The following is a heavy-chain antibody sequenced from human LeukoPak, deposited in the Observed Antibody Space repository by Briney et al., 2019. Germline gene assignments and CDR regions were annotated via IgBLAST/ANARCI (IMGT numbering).Heavy chain of an antibody. D-gene: IGHD1-26*01. CDR3: AEDQGSGSYYTH. CDR2: ISGSGGST. J-gene: IGHJ4*02. CDR1: GFTFSSYA. V-gene: IGHV3-23*01. Sequence: GGSLRLSCAASGFTFSSYAMSWVRQAPGKGLEWVSAISGSGGSTYYADSVKGRFTISRDNSKNTLYLQMNSLRAEDTAVYYCAEDQGSGSYYTHWGQGTLVTVSS.